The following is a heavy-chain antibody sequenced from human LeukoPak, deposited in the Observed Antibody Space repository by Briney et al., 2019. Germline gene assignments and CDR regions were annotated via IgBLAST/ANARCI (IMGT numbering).Heavy chain of an antibody. J-gene: IGHJ4*02. Sequence: PGGSLRLSCAASGFTFSSYSMNWVRQAPGKGLEWVSAISGSGGSTYYADSVKGRFTISRDNSKNTLYLQMNSLRAEDTAVYYCAKGKGQWLVFDYWGQGTLVTVSS. CDR3: AKGKGQWLVFDY. CDR1: GFTFSSYS. V-gene: IGHV3-23*01. CDR2: ISGSGGST. D-gene: IGHD6-19*01.